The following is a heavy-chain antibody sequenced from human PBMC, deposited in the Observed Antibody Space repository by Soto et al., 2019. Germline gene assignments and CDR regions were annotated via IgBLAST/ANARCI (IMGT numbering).Heavy chain of an antibody. CDR1: GFTFSSYG. V-gene: IGHV3-33*01. CDR3: ARDRYSYYDFWSGSLPYYYFGMDV. Sequence: GGSLRLSCAASGFTFSSYGMHWVRQAPGKGLEWVAVIWYDGSNKYYADSVKGRFTISRDNSKNTLYLQMNSLRAEDTAVYYCARDRYSYYDFWSGSLPYYYFGMDVWGQGTTVTVSS. J-gene: IGHJ6*02. CDR2: IWYDGSNK. D-gene: IGHD3-3*01.